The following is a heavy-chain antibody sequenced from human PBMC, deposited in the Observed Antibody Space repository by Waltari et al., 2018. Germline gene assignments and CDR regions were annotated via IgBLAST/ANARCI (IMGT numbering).Heavy chain of an antibody. J-gene: IGHJ5*02. CDR1: GFTFGGCP. V-gene: IGHV3-23*04. CDR3: AKWKVGEAYIWFDL. Sequence: EVPLVGSGWGLVQRGGSLRLSCAASGFTFGGCPMSVFRPAPGKGWEWVSAMSGRGGSKYYEDSVKGCFTISRDNSKNTLYLQMNSLGAEDTAVYYGAKWKVGEAYIWFDLWGQGTMVTVSS. CDR2: MSGRGGSK. D-gene: IGHD3-10*01.